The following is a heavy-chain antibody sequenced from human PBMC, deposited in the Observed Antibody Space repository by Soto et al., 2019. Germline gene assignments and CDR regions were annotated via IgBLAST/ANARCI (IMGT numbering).Heavy chain of an antibody. CDR2: ISYDGSNK. CDR1: GFTFSSYG. D-gene: IGHD3-10*01. V-gene: IGHV3-30*03. J-gene: IGHJ4*02. CDR3: APWFGAFDY. Sequence: QVQLVESGGGVVQPGRSLRLSCAASGFTFSSYGMHWVRQAPGKGLEWVAVISYDGSNKYYADSVKGRFTISRDKSKNTLYLQMNSRRAEDTAAYYCAPWFGAFDYWGQGTLVTVSS.